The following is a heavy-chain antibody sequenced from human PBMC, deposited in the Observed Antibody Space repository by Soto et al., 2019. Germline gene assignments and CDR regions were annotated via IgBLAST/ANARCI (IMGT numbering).Heavy chain of an antibody. Sequence: SETLSLTCIVSGDSVTSGSYYWTWLRQPPGKGLEWIGYISYTGRTKYNPSLQSRVTISVDTSKNDFSLNLSSVTAADTAVYFCAREWGLLPYYVMDVWGHGTAVTVS. D-gene: IGHD7-27*01. CDR2: ISYTGRT. CDR3: AREWGLLPYYVMDV. J-gene: IGHJ6*02. CDR1: GDSVTSGSYY. V-gene: IGHV4-61*03.